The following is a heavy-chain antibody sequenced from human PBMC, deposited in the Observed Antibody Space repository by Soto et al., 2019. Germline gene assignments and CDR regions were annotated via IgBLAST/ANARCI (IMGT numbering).Heavy chain of an antibody. V-gene: IGHV3-74*01. J-gene: IGHJ4*02. CDR3: APGGSGRYD. CDR2: INSDGIST. D-gene: IGHD1-26*01. Sequence: GGSLRLSCAASGYAFSSYWMHWVRQAPGKGLVWVSRINSDGISTYYADSVKGRFTISRDNAKNTLFLQMNSLRAEDTAVYYCAPGGSGRYDWGQGTLVTVSS. CDR1: GYAFSSYW.